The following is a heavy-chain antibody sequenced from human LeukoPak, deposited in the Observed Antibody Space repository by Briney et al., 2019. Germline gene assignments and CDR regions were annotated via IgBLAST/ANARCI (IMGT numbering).Heavy chain of an antibody. CDR1: GFTFSSYV. J-gene: IGHJ4*02. CDR2: IWYDESKK. CDR3: ARDAYRERSSGWRDFDF. V-gene: IGHV3-33*01. D-gene: IGHD6-19*01. Sequence: PGGSLRLSCAASGFTFSSYVMHWVRQAPGKGLEWVAVIWYDESKKYYADSVKGRFTISRDISKNTLYLQMNSLRAGDTALYYCARDAYRERSSGWRDFDFWGQGTLVTVSS.